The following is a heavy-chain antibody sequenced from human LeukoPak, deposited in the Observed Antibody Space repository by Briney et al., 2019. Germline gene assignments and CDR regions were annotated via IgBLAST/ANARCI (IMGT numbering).Heavy chain of an antibody. V-gene: IGHV4-39*01. CDR3: ARRPGSSGYY. CDR1: GFTFSSYSMN. D-gene: IGHD3-22*01. CDR2: IYYSGST. J-gene: IGHJ4*02. Sequence: GSLRLSCAASGFTFSSYSMNWVRQAPGKGLEWIGSIYYSGSTYYNPSLKSRVTISVDTSKNQFSLKLSSVTAADTAVYYCARRPGSSGYYWGQGTLVTVSS.